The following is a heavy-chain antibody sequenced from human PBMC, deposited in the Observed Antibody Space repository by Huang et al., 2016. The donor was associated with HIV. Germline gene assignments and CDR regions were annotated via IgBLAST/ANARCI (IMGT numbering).Heavy chain of an antibody. J-gene: IGHJ4*02. Sequence: IQLVESGGALVKPGGSLRLSCAASGFTFSKAWMRWVRQAPGRGLEWMGRIKGKAGGGAAEYAAVVKDKVSISRDDSRKMLFLQINNLKVEDTAIYYCATDSPHDYWGQGTLITVSS. CDR1: GFTFSKAW. V-gene: IGHV3-15*02. CDR3: ATDSPHDY. CDR2: IKGKAGGGAA.